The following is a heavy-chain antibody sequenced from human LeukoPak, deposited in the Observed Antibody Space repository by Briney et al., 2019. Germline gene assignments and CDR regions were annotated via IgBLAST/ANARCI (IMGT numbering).Heavy chain of an antibody. J-gene: IGHJ4*02. CDR3: AREGPYSDSSRSRFDY. CDR2: INPSGGST. CDR1: GYTFTNYY. V-gene: IGHV1-46*01. Sequence: GASVKVSCKASGYTFTNYYIHWVRQAPGQGLGWTGRINPSGGSTSYAQKFQGRVTMTRDTSTSTVYMELSSLRSEDTAVYYCAREGPYSDSSRSRFDYWGQGTLVTVSS. D-gene: IGHD6-6*01.